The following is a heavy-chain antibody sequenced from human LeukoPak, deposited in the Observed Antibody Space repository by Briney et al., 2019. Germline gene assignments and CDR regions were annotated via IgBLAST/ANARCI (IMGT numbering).Heavy chain of an antibody. CDR3: AKELDKYGGHAFDY. J-gene: IGHJ4*02. Sequence: PGGSLRLSCAASGFTFSSYAMHWVRQAPGKGLEWVAVISYDGSNKYYADSVKGRFTISRDNSKNTLYLQMNSLRAEDTAVYYCAKELDKYGGHAFDYWGQGTLVTVSS. CDR1: GFTFSSYA. V-gene: IGHV3-30-3*01. CDR2: ISYDGSNK. D-gene: IGHD4-17*01.